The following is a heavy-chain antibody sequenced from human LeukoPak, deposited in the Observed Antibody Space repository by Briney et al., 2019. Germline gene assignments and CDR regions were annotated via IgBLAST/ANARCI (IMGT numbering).Heavy chain of an antibody. CDR3: AKVESPPMAFDI. D-gene: IGHD3-3*01. V-gene: IGHV3-23*01. CDR1: GLTFSSYA. CDR2: ISGSGGST. J-gene: IGHJ3*02. Sequence: GGSLRLSCAASGLTFSSYAMSWVRQAPGKGLEWVSAISGSGGSTYYADSVKGRFTISRDNSKNTLYLQMNSLRAEDTAVYYCAKVESPPMAFDIWGQGTMVTVSS.